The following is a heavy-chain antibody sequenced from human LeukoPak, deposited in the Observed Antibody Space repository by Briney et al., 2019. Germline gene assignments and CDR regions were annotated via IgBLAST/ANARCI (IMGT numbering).Heavy chain of an antibody. CDR2: ITNGGTT. CDR3: AKGDVTVGGTLDF. D-gene: IGHD2/OR15-2a*01. CDR1: GFTFTTHA. J-gene: IGHJ4*02. Sequence: GGSLRLSCAASGFTFTTHAMNWVRQAPGKGLEWVSIITNGGTTYYADSVKGRFTISRDNSINTLYLQMNSLRAEDTAVYYCAKGDVTVGGTLDFWGQGSLVTVSS. V-gene: IGHV3-23*01.